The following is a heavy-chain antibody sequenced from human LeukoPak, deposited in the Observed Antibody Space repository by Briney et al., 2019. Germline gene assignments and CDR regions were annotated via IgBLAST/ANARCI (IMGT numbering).Heavy chain of an antibody. CDR1: GGSISSSSYY. CDR3: ARHPMTTVVTPDY. CDR2: IYYSGST. J-gene: IGHJ4*02. D-gene: IGHD4-23*01. Sequence: SETLSLTCTVSGGSISSSSYYWGWIRQPPGKGLEWIGSIYYSGSTYYNPSLKSRVTISVDTSKNQFSLKLSSVTAADTAVYYCARHPMTTVVTPDYWGQGTLVTVSS. V-gene: IGHV4-39*01.